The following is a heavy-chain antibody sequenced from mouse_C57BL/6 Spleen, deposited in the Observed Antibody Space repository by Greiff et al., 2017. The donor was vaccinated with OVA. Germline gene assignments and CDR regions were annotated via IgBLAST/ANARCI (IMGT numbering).Heavy chain of an antibody. CDR2: ISYDGSN. Sequence: VQLQQSGPGLVKPSQSLSLTCSVTGYSITSGYYWNWIRQFPGNKLEWMGYISYDGSNNYNPSLKNRISITRDTSKNQFFLKLNSVTTEDTATYYCARAGAYYGAYWGQGTLVTVSA. J-gene: IGHJ3*01. D-gene: IGHD2-10*01. V-gene: IGHV3-6*01. CDR3: ARAGAYYGAY. CDR1: GYSITSGYY.